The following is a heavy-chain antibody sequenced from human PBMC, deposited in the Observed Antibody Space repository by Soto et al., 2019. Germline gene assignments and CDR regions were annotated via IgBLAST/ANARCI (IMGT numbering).Heavy chain of an antibody. CDR3: PGVRGRSGYPGREFDY. Sequence: QVQLVQSGAEVKKPGSSVKVSCKASGGTFSSYAISWVRQAPGQGLEWMGGIIPIFGTANYAPKVQGRVTITAEESTSTAYMELSSLRSADTVVYYCPGVRGRSGYPGREFDYWGQGTLVTVSS. D-gene: IGHD3-22*01. CDR1: GGTFSSYA. CDR2: IIPIFGTA. J-gene: IGHJ4*02. V-gene: IGHV1-69*12.